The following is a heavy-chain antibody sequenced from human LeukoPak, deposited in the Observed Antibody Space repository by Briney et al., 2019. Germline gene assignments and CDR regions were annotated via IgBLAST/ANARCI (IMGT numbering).Heavy chain of an antibody. J-gene: IGHJ4*02. CDR2: INERGTDS. CDR1: GFTLTAHW. Sequence: GGSLRLSCTASGFTLTAHWIHWVRQPPGMGLVWVSRINERGTDSMYAESVKGRFTISRDNAKNTVYLQMNSLRAEDTAVYYCVRDETLWTLDWWGQGTLVSVSS. CDR3: VRDETLWTLDW. V-gene: IGHV3-74*03. D-gene: IGHD1-1*01.